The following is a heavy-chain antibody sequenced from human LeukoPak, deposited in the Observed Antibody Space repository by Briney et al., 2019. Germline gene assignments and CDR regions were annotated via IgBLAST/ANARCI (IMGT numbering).Heavy chain of an antibody. D-gene: IGHD4-17*01. CDR1: GFTFSSYG. CDR2: ISYDGSNK. CDR3: AKELDPTVPRYFYYYGMDV. V-gene: IGHV3-30*18. Sequence: GGSLRLSCAASGFTFSSYGMHWVRQAPGKGLEWVAVISYDGSNKYYADSVKGRFTISRDNSKNTLYPQMNSLRAEDTAVYYCAKELDPTVPRYFYYYGMDVWGQGTTVTVSS. J-gene: IGHJ6*02.